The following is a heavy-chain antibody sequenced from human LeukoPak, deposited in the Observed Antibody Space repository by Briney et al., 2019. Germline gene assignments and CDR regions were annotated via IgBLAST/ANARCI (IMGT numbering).Heavy chain of an antibody. D-gene: IGHD6-19*01. CDR1: GGSISSYY. J-gene: IGHJ4*02. V-gene: IGHV4-59*12. CDR2: IYYSGST. Sequence: SETLSLTCTVSGGSISSYYWSWIRQPPGKGLEWIGYIYYSGSTYYNPSLKSRVTISVDTSKNQFSLKLSSVTAADTAVYYCARSTGYSSGCHDYWGQGALVTVSS. CDR3: ARSTGYSSGCHDY.